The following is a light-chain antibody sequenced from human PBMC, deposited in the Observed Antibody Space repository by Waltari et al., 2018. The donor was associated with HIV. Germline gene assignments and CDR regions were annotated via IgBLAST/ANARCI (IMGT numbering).Light chain of an antibody. Sequence: QSALTQPASVSGSPGQSITISCTGTSSDVGGYNYVSWYQQHPGKAPKLMIYEVSNRPSGGSNCFSGSKSCNTASLTISWLQAEDEADYYCSSYTSSSTLVFGGGTKLTVL. J-gene: IGLJ2*01. V-gene: IGLV2-14*01. CDR1: SSDVGGYNY. CDR3: SSYTSSSTLV. CDR2: EVS.